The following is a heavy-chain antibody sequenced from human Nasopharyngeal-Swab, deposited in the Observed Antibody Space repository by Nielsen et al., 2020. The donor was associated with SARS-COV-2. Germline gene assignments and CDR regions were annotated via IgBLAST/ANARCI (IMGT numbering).Heavy chain of an antibody. CDR2: IIPIFGTA. D-gene: IGHD3-22*01. J-gene: IGHJ4*02. V-gene: IGHV1-69*01. Sequence: WVRQAPGQGLEWMGGIIPIFGTANYAQKFQGRVTITADESTRTAYMELSSLRSEGTAMYYCAREGAHYYDSSGYFSHDYWAREPWSPSPQ. CDR3: AREGAHYYDSSGYFSHDY.